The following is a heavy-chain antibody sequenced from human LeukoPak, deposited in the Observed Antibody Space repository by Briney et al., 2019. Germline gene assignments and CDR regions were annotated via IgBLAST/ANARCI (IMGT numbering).Heavy chain of an antibody. CDR2: MKPKRGNT. CDR1: GYTFTSYD. D-gene: IGHD2-15*01. J-gene: IGHJ4*02. Sequence: ASVKVSCKASGYTFTSYDINWVRQATGQGPEWIGWMKPKRGNTGYAQKFQGRVTMTRDTSISTAYMELSSLRSEDTAVYYCVAVVDTSFDYWGQGTPVIVSS. CDR3: VAVVDTSFDY. V-gene: IGHV1-8*01.